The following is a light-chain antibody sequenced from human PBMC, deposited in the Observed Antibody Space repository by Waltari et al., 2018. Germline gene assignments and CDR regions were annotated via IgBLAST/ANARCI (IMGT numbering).Light chain of an antibody. CDR2: GTS. V-gene: IGKV4-1*01. CDR3: QQYNSLRT. CDR1: QSVFHRCNNRNY. J-gene: IGKJ1*01. Sequence: DIVMTQSPDSLAVSLGERATINCKSSQSVFHRCNNRNYLAWYQQKPGQPPKLLISGTSTRESGVPERFSGSGSGTDFTLTISSLQAEDVAVYYCQQYNSLRTFGQGTKVEIK.